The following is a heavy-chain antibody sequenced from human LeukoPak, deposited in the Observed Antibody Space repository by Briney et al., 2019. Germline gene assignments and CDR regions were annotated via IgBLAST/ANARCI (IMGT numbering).Heavy chain of an antibody. D-gene: IGHD3-10*01. CDR3: AKDGLWFGESRAFDI. CDR2: ITGSGTTI. J-gene: IGHJ3*02. V-gene: IGHV3-48*03. CDR1: GFIFSSYE. Sequence: GGSLRLSCAASGFIFSSYEMNWVRQAPGKGLEWVSYITGSGTTIYYADSVKGRFTISRDNAKNSLYLQMNSLRAEDTAVYYCAKDGLWFGESRAFDIWGQGTMVTVSS.